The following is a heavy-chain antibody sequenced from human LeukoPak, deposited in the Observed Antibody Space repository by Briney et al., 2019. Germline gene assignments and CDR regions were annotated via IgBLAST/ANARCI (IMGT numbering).Heavy chain of an antibody. J-gene: IGHJ5*02. D-gene: IGHD4-17*01. V-gene: IGHV1-2*02. Sequence: ASVKASCKASGYTFTGYYMHWVRQAPGQGLEWMGWINPNSGGTNYAQKFQGRVTMTRDTSISTAYMELSRLRSDDTAVYYCPRGGPTTVTTLWFDPWGQGTLVTVSS. CDR1: GYTFTGYY. CDR2: INPNSGGT. CDR3: PRGGPTTVTTLWFDP.